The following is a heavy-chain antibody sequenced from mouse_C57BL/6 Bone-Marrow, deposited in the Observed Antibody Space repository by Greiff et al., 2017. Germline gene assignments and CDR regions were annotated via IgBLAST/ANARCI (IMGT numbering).Heavy chain of an antibody. CDR2: IRNKANGYTT. J-gene: IGHJ4*01. CDR3: ARYKLYYYAMDD. CDR1: GFTFTDYY. V-gene: IGHV7-3*01. Sequence: EVKLVESGGGLVQPGGSLSLSCAASGFTFTDYYMSWVRQPPGKALEWLGFIRNKANGYTTEYSASVKGRFTISRDNSQSILYLQMNALRAEDSATYYCARYKLYYYAMDDWGQGTSVTVSS.